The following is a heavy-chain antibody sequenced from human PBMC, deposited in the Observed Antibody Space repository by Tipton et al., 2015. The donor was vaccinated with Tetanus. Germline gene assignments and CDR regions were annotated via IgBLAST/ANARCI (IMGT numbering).Heavy chain of an antibody. CDR3: ARDPVLGSGTH. Sequence: LRLSCVASGFTFKSYTINWVRQSPEKGLEWVACISGSSTIIYYADSVKGRFTISRDNAKNSVYLEMNSLRDEDTAVYYCARDPVLGSGTHWGQGTRVTVSS. CDR1: GFTFKSYT. CDR2: ISGSSTII. D-gene: IGHD1-26*01. J-gene: IGHJ4*02. V-gene: IGHV3-21*01.